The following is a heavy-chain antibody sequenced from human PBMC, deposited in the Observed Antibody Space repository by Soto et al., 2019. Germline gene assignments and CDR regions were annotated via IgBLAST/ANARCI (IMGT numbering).Heavy chain of an antibody. CDR1: GGSISSYY. CDR2: IYYSGST. Sequence: SETLSLTCTVSGGSISSYYWSWIRQPPGKGLEWIGYIYYSGSTNYNPSLKSRVTISVDTSKNQFSLKLSSVTAADTAVYYCARSRDGYNSYGMDVWGQGTTVTVSS. V-gene: IGHV4-59*01. J-gene: IGHJ6*02. CDR3: ARSRDGYNSYGMDV.